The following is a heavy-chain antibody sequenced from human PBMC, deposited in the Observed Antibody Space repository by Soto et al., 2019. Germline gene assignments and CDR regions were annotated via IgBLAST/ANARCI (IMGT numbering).Heavy chain of an antibody. D-gene: IGHD3-16*01. CDR1: GFTFSSYS. J-gene: IGHJ5*02. CDR2: ISSSSSTI. CDR3: ARHPYRIEGIGRVVP. Sequence: GGSLRLSCAASGFTFSSYSMNWVRQAPGKGLEWVSYISSSSSTIYYADSVKGRFTISRDNAKNSLYLQMNSLRAEDTAVYYCARHPYRIEGIGRVVPWGQGTRVTV. V-gene: IGHV3-48*01.